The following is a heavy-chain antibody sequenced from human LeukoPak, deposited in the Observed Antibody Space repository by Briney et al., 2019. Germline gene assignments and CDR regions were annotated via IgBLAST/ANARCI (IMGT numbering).Heavy chain of an antibody. V-gene: IGHV3-7*01. Sequence: PGGSLRLSCAASGFTFSNYWMTWVRQAPGKGLEWVANIKQDGSEKYYVDSVKGRFSISRDNAKNSLYLQMNSLRAEDTAVYYCATDGAAFDYWGQGTLVTVSS. D-gene: IGHD2-15*01. CDR3: ATDGAAFDY. CDR2: IKQDGSEK. J-gene: IGHJ4*02. CDR1: GFTFSNYW.